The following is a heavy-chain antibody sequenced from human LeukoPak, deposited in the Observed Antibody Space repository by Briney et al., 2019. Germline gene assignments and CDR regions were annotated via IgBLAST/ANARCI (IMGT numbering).Heavy chain of an antibody. CDR3: ARDNYYYDSSGYYPFDY. J-gene: IGHJ4*02. D-gene: IGHD3-22*01. CDR2: IYYSGST. V-gene: IGHV4-31*03. CDR1: GGSISSGGYY. Sequence: PSQTLSLTCTVSGGSISSGGYYWSWIRQHPGKGLEWIGYIYYSGSTYYNPSLKSRVTISVDTSKNQFSLKLSSVTAADTAVYYCARDNYYYDSSGYYPFDYWGQGTLVTVSS.